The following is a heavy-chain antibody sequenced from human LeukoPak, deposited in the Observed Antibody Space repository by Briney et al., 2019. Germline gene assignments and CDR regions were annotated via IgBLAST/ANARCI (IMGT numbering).Heavy chain of an antibody. Sequence: GGSLRLSCAASGFTFSSYSMNWVRQAPGKGLEWVSSISSSSSYIYYADSVKGRFTISRDNAKNSLYLQMNSLRAEDTAVYYCARDMAHSSIAVDYWGQGTLVTVSS. J-gene: IGHJ4*02. V-gene: IGHV3-21*01. D-gene: IGHD6-6*01. CDR2: ISSSSSYI. CDR3: ARDMAHSSIAVDY. CDR1: GFTFSSYS.